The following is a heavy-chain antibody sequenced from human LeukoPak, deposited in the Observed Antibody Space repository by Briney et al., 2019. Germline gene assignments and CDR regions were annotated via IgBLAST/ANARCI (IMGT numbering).Heavy chain of an antibody. Sequence: SETLSLTCTVSGGSIRSGSYYWSWIRQPAGKGLEWIGRIYTSGSANYNPSLKSRVTISVDTSKNQFSLKLSSVTAADTAVYYCARNLYIFDYWGQGTLVTVSS. CDR3: ARNLYIFDY. CDR2: IYTSGSA. D-gene: IGHD1-14*01. V-gene: IGHV4-61*02. J-gene: IGHJ4*02. CDR1: GGSIRSGSYY.